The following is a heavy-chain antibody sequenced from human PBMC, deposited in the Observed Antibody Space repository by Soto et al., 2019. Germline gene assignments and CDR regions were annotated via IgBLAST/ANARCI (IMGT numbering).Heavy chain of an antibody. CDR3: ARDSGMVTYYYYGMDV. D-gene: IGHD2-21*02. CDR1: GGTFSSYA. CDR2: IIPIFGTA. V-gene: IGHV1-69*13. J-gene: IGHJ6*02. Sequence: SVKVSCKASGGTFSSYAISWVRQAPGQGLEWMGGIIPIFGTANYAQKFQGRVTITADESTSTAYMELSSLRSEDTAVYYCARDSGMVTYYYYGMDVWGQGTTVTVSS.